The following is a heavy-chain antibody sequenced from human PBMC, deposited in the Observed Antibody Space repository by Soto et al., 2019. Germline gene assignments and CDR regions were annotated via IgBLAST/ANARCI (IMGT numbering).Heavy chain of an antibody. V-gene: IGHV4-59*12. CDR2: IYHSGST. CDR1: GGSISSYY. J-gene: IGHJ6*02. CDR3: ALVWDGSGGSSAIYSYCMDV. Sequence: SETLSLTCTVSGGSISSYYWSWIRQPPGKGLEWIGEIYHSGSTNYNPSLKSRVTISVDKSKNQFSLKLSSVTAADTAVYYCALVWDGSGGSSAIYSYCMDVWGQGTTVTVSS. D-gene: IGHD2-15*01.